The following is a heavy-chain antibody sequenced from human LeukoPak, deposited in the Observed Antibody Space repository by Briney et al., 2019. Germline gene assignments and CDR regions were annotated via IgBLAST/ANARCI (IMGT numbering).Heavy chain of an antibody. Sequence: SETLSLTCTVSGGSISSGSYYWSWIRQPAGKGLQWIGRLFTSGSTNYNPSLKSRVTMSVDTSKNQFSLKLSSVTAADTAVYYCAKSSGSGYYYWFDPWGQGTLVTVSS. CDR1: GGSISSGSYY. CDR3: AKSSGSGYYYWFDP. D-gene: IGHD3-22*01. V-gene: IGHV4-61*02. CDR2: LFTSGST. J-gene: IGHJ5*02.